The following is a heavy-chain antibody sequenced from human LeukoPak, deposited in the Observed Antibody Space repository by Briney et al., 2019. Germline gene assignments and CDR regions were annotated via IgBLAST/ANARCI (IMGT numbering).Heavy chain of an antibody. J-gene: IGHJ6*02. CDR3: ARDRQQLVFPYYYYGMDV. V-gene: IGHV4-31*03. CDR1: GGSISSGGYY. D-gene: IGHD6-13*01. Sequence: SQTLSLTCTVSGGSISSGGYYWSWIRQHPGKGLEWIGYIYYSGSTYYNPSLKSRVTISVDTPKNQFSLKLSSVTAADTAVYYCARDRQQLVFPYYYYGMDVWGQGTTVTVSS. CDR2: IYYSGST.